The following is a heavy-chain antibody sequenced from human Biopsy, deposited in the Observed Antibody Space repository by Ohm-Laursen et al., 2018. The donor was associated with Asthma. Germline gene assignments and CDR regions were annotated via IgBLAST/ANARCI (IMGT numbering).Heavy chain of an antibody. CDR2: VSPDGHNK. D-gene: IGHD3-22*01. CDR1: GFVFSQCG. Sequence: SLRLSCAASGFVFSQCGMHWVRQGQGKGLEWVALVSPDGHNKYYEDSVKGRFTISRDNSRNRLYLQINRLTVEDSAVYFCARQSGQDYGDSSGFDIWGQGTKVAVSS. V-gene: IGHV3-30*03. CDR3: ARQSGQDYGDSSGFDI. J-gene: IGHJ3*02.